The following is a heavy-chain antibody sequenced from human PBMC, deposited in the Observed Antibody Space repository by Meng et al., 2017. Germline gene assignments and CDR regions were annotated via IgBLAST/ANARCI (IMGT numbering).Heavy chain of an antibody. V-gene: IGHV1-69*01. J-gene: IGHJ4*02. CDR1: GGTFSSYA. CDR3: ASPKIGRRGSLDY. CDR2: IIPIFGTA. Sequence: QVQLGEFWAGVKKPGSPVNVSCKASGGTFSSYAISWVRQAPGQGLEWMGGIIPIFGTANYAQKFQGRVTITADESTSTAYMELSSLRSEDTAVYYCASPKIGRRGSLDYWGQGTLVTVSS. D-gene: IGHD3-16*01.